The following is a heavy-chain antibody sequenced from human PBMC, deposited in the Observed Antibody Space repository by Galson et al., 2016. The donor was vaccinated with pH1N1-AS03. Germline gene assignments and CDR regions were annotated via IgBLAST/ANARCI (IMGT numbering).Heavy chain of an antibody. CDR3: ARDRYRDTSTDFYESAY. V-gene: IGHV1-69*13. Sequence: SVKVSCKASAGTFATFAVSWVRQARGQGLEWMGGVIPLSGTTNYAQKFQGRVTITADDSTGTAYMELSSLRSDDTAVYYCARDRYRDTSTDFYESAYWGQGTRVAVSS. CDR2: VIPLSGTT. CDR1: AGTFATFA. J-gene: IGHJ4*02. D-gene: IGHD2/OR15-2a*01.